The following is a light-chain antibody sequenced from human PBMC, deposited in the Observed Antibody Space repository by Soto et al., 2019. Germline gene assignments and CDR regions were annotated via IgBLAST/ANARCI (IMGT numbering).Light chain of an antibody. CDR1: QSISNW. Sequence: DIQMTQSPSTLPASVGDRFTIACRASQSISNWLAWYQQKPRTAPKVLIYHASNLQSGVPSRFSGSGSGTEFTLTISSLQPDDFATYYCQQYNSYSFGQGTKVDI. V-gene: IGKV1-5*01. CDR3: QQYNSYS. J-gene: IGKJ1*01. CDR2: HAS.